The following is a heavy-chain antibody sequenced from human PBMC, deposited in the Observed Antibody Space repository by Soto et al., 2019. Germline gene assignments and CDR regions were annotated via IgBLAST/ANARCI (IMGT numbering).Heavy chain of an antibody. Sequence: QVHLVQSGAEVKKPGASVKVSCKASGYTFTSYGITWVRQAPGQGLEWMGWISAHNGNTDYAQKLQGRVIVTRDTSTSTANMELRGWRFDDPALYYCARGRYGDYWGQGALVTVSS. CDR2: ISAHNGNT. J-gene: IGHJ4*02. V-gene: IGHV1-18*01. CDR1: GYTFTSYG. CDR3: ARGRYGDY. D-gene: IGHD1-26*01.